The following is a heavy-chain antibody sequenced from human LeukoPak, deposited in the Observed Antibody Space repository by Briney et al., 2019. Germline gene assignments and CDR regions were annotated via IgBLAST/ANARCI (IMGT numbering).Heavy chain of an antibody. J-gene: IGHJ3*02. D-gene: IGHD6-6*01. V-gene: IGHV3-23*01. Sequence: SAISGSGCSTYYADSVKGRFTISRDNSKNTLYLQMNSLRAEDTAVYYCAKDPRIPQDAFDIWGQGTMVTVSS. CDR3: AKDPRIPQDAFDI. CDR2: ISGSGCST.